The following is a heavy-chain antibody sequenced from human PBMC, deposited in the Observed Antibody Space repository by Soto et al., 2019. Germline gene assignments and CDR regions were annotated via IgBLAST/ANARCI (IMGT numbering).Heavy chain of an antibody. CDR1: GCSISSSDYY. Sequence: PXETLSLTCTVSGCSISSSDYYWSWIRQHPGKGLEWIGYIYYSGTTYYNPSLKSRATISIDTSKNQFSLKLSSVTAADAAVYYCARVSGPMAAAGFDYWGQGTLVTVSS. J-gene: IGHJ4*02. CDR3: ARVSGPMAAAGFDY. CDR2: IYYSGTT. D-gene: IGHD6-13*01. V-gene: IGHV4-31*03.